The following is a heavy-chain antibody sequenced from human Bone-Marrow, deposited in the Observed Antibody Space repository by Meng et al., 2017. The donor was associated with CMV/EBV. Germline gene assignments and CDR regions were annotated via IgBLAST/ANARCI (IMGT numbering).Heavy chain of an antibody. CDR3: ACLLWPGITGKVDAFYI. J-gene: IGHJ3*02. V-gene: IGHV1-2*02. CDR1: GYTFTGYY. CDR2: INPNSGGT. Sequence: ASVKVSCKASGYTFTGYYMHWVRQAPGQGLEWMGWINPNSGGTNYAQKFQGRVTMTRDTSISTAYMELSRLRSDDTAVYYCACLLWPGITGKVDAFYICGQGTMVTVSS. D-gene: IGHD1-20*01.